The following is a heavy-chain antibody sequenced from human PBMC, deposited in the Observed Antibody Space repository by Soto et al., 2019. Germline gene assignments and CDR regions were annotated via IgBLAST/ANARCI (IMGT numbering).Heavy chain of an antibody. CDR3: ARDRSGSYPPGDGMDV. D-gene: IGHD3-10*01. Sequence: PGGPLRLSCAASGFSFSSFSMNWVRQAPGKGPEWVSAISSSSSHTYYADSVKGRFTISRDNAKNSLYLQLNSLRAEDTAVYYCARDRSGSYPPGDGMDVWGQGTTVTVSS. CDR1: GFSFSSFS. CDR2: ISSSSSHT. V-gene: IGHV3-21*01. J-gene: IGHJ6*02.